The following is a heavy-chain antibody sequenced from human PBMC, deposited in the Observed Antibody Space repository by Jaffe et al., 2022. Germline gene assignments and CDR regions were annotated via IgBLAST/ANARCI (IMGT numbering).Heavy chain of an antibody. CDR2: IIPIFGTA. Sequence: QVQLVQSGAEVKKPGSSVKVSCKASGGTFSSYAISWVRQAPGQGLEWMGGIIPIFGTANYAQKFQGRVTITADESTSTAYMELSSLRSEDTAVYYCARVGSGYCSGGSCYTPDYYYMDVWGKGTTVTVSS. CDR3: ARVGSGYCSGGSCYTPDYYYMDV. D-gene: IGHD2-15*01. J-gene: IGHJ6*03. V-gene: IGHV1-69*01. CDR1: GGTFSSYA.